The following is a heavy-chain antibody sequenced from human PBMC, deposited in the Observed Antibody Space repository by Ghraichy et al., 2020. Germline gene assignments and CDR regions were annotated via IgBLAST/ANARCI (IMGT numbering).Heavy chain of an antibody. Sequence: SETLSLTCTVSGGSISSYYWSWIRQPPGKGLEWIGYIYYSGSTNYNPSLKSRVTISVDTSKNQFSLKLSSVTAADTAVYYCARHLIDWRHSGSYGHYYGMDVWGQGTTVTVSS. D-gene: IGHD1-26*01. V-gene: IGHV4-59*08. CDR3: ARHLIDWRHSGSYGHYYGMDV. CDR1: GGSISSYY. CDR2: IYYSGST. J-gene: IGHJ6*02.